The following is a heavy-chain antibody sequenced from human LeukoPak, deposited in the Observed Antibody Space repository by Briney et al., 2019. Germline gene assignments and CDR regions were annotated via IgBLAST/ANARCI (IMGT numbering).Heavy chain of an antibody. J-gene: IGHJ4*02. CDR3: ASEVGTVSY. CDR2: IYYSGNT. Sequence: SETLSLTCTVSGGSISRSSYYWGWIRQPPGMGLEWIGSIYYSGNTYYNPSLKSRVTASVDTSKNQFSLKLSSVTAADTAVYYCASEVGTVSYWGQGTLVTVSS. V-gene: IGHV4-39*01. D-gene: IGHD1-26*01. CDR1: GGSISRSSYY.